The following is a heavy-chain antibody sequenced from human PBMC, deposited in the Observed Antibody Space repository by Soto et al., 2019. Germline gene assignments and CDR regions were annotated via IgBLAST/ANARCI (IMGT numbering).Heavy chain of an antibody. CDR3: ARADYDYVWGSSRYTRTFDY. CDR2: ISSSGSTI. CDR1: GFTFSDYY. Sequence: QVQLVESGGGLVKPGGSLRLSCAASGFTFSDYYMSWIRQAPGKGLEWVSYISSSGSTIYYADSVKGRFTISRDNAKNSLYLQMNSLRTEDTAVYYWARADYDYVWGSSRYTRTFDYWGQGTLVTVSS. J-gene: IGHJ4*02. V-gene: IGHV3-11*01. D-gene: IGHD3-16*02.